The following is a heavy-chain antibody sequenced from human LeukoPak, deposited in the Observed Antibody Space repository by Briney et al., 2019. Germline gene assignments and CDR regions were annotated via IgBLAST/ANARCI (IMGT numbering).Heavy chain of an antibody. D-gene: IGHD2-15*01. J-gene: IGHJ5*02. V-gene: IGHV4-34*01. CDR2: INHSGST. CDR3: ARARVVVAAKGWFDP. Sequence: PSETLSLTCAVYGGSFSGYYWSWIRQPPGKGLEWIGEINHSGSTNYNPSLKSRVTISVDTSKNQSSLKLSSVTAADTAVYYCARARVVVAAKGWFDPWGQGTLVTVSS. CDR1: GGSFSGYY.